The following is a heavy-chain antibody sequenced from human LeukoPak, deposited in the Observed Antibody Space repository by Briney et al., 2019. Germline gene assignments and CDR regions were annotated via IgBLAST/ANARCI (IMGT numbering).Heavy chain of an antibody. D-gene: IGHD6-13*01. Sequence: GGSLRLSCAASGFIYSSYAMNWVRQVPGKGLEWVSTISGSGTYTYYADSVKGRFTISRDSSTDTLYLQMNSLKADDTALYYCAKGSTRGYSSSCHLDYWGQGTLVTVSS. CDR3: AKGSTRGYSSSCHLDY. V-gene: IGHV3-23*01. CDR2: ISGSGTYT. CDR1: GFIYSSYA. J-gene: IGHJ4*02.